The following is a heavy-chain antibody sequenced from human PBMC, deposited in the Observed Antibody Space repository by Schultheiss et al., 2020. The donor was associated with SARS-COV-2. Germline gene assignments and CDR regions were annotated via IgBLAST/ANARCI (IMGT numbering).Heavy chain of an antibody. Sequence: SQTLSLTCAVSGCLISSGYYWGWVRQPPGKGLEWIGSIYHSGSTYYNPSLKSRVTISVDTSKNQFSLKLSSVTAADTAVYYCASSGWDDSFDYWGQGTLVTVSS. CDR1: GCLISSGYY. CDR3: ASSGWDDSFDY. J-gene: IGHJ4*02. V-gene: IGHV4-38-2*01. CDR2: IYHSGST. D-gene: IGHD6-19*01.